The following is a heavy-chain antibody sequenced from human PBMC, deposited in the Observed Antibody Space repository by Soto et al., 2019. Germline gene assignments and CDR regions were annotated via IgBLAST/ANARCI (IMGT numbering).Heavy chain of an antibody. V-gene: IGHV3-33*01. CDR2: IWYGGSNK. CDR1: GFTFSSYG. D-gene: IGHD5-12*01. J-gene: IGHJ4*02. Sequence: GGSLRLSCAASGFTFSSYGMHWVRQAPGKGLEWVAVIWYGGSNKYYADSVKGRFTISRDNSKNTLYLQMNSLRAEDTAVYYCARDLSGDSGYDYYFDYWGQGTLVTVSS. CDR3: ARDLSGDSGYDYYFDY.